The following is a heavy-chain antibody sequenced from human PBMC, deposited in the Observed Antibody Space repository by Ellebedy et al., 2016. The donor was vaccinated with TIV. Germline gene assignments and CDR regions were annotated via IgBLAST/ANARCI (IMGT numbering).Heavy chain of an antibody. Sequence: GESLKISCAASGFTFSNAWMNWVRQSPGKGLEWVGRIKSKTDGGAADYAAPVKGRFTISRDESKNTLYLQINSLKTADTAVYFCTTVYRYNYDSVWGQGTLVTVSS. V-gene: IGHV3-15*01. CDR3: TTVYRYNYDSV. CDR1: GFTFSNAW. D-gene: IGHD5-18*01. CDR2: IKSKTDGGAA. J-gene: IGHJ4*02.